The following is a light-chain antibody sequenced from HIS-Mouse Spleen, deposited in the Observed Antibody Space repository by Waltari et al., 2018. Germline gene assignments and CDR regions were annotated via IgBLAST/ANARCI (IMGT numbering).Light chain of an antibody. Sequence: SYELTQPPPVSVSPGQTARITCSGDALPKKYAYWYQQKSGQAPGLVIYEDSKRPSWIPERFSGSSSGTMATLTISGAQVEDEADYYCYSTDSSGNHRVFGGGTKLTVL. V-gene: IGLV3-10*01. CDR2: EDS. J-gene: IGLJ2*01. CDR3: YSTDSSGNHRV. CDR1: ALPKKY.